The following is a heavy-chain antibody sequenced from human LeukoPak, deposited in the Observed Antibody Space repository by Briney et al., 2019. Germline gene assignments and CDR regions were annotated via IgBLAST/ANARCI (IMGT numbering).Heavy chain of an antibody. V-gene: IGHV3-7*01. Sequence: PGGSLRLSCVGSGFTFSTYWMAWVRQAPGKGLEWVANIKGDEGAKHQADSVKGRFTIFRDNAQNSVYLQMSSLRGEDTAVYYCARDVGGSLDYWGQGTLVTVSS. CDR1: GFTFSTYW. D-gene: IGHD1-26*01. CDR2: IKGDEGAK. J-gene: IGHJ4*02. CDR3: ARDVGGSLDY.